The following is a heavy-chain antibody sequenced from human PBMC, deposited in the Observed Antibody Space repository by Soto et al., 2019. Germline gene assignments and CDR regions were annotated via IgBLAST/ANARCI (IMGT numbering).Heavy chain of an antibody. J-gene: IGHJ4*02. Sequence: QVQLVQSGAEVKKPGSSVKVSCKASGGTFSSYAISWVRQAPGQGLEWMGGIIPIFGTANYAQKFQGRVTIXAXXSTSTAYMELSSLRSEDTAVYYCARDSSREQKKDYWGQGTLVTVSS. D-gene: IGHD1-26*01. CDR1: GGTFSSYA. CDR3: ARDSSREQKKDY. V-gene: IGHV1-69*12. CDR2: IIPIFGTA.